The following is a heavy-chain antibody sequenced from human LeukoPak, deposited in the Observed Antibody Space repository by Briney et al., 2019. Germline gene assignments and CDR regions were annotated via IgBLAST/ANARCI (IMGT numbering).Heavy chain of an antibody. CDR2: IIPIFGTA. CDR1: GGTFSSYA. V-gene: IGHV1-69*01. D-gene: IGHD2-2*01. J-gene: IGHJ6*04. Sequence: GSSVKVSCKASGGTFSSYAISWVRQAPGQGLEWMGGIIPIFGTANYAQKFQGRVTITADESTSTAYMELSSLRSEDTAVYYCARVLGRYCSSTSCYTCLDVWGKGTTVTVSS. CDR3: ARVLGRYCSSTSCYTCLDV.